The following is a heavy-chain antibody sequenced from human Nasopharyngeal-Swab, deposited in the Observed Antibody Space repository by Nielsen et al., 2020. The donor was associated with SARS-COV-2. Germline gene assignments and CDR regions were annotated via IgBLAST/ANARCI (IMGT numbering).Heavy chain of an antibody. CDR3: ARAVVPATTTPDSTYFDY. D-gene: IGHD2-2*01. CDR1: GYSFTSYW. V-gene: IGHV5-10-1*04. Sequence: GGSLRLSCKGSGYSFTSYWITWVRQMPGKGLEWMGKIDPSDSFTNYSPSFQGQVIISVDKSLSTAYLQWSSLKASDTAMYYCARAVVPATTTPDSTYFDYWGQGTLVSVSS. J-gene: IGHJ4*02. CDR2: IDPSDSFT.